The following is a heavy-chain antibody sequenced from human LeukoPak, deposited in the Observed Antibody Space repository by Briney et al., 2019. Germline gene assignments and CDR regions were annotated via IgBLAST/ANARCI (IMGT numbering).Heavy chain of an antibody. Sequence: GGSLRLSCAASYFSVSSNYMNWVRQAPGKGLEWVSGIRVSGSTYYPDSVTGRFTISRDNSENTLYLQMSGLRAEDTAIYYCAKGTGDTAYYFDFWGQGVLVTVSS. CDR2: IRVSGST. D-gene: IGHD7-27*01. CDR3: AKGTGDTAYYFDF. CDR1: YFSVSSNY. V-gene: IGHV3-53*01. J-gene: IGHJ4*02.